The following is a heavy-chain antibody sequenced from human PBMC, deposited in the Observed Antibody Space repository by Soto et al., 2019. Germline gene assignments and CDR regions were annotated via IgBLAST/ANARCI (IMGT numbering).Heavy chain of an antibody. D-gene: IGHD1-20*01. J-gene: IGHJ4*02. CDR2: ISYDGSNK. CDR3: AKAISGYNAPLDH. Sequence: PGGSLRLSCAASGFTFSSYAMHWVRQAPGKGLEWVAVISYDGSNKYYADSVKGRFTISRDNSENSLYLQMNSLRVEDTAVYYCAKAISGYNAPLDHWGQGTRVTVSS. V-gene: IGHV3-30-3*01. CDR1: GFTFSSYA.